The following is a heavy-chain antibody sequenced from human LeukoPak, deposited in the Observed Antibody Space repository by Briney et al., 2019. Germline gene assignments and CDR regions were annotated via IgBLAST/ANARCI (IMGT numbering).Heavy chain of an antibody. CDR1: GYTFTDYH. D-gene: IGHD3-22*01. CDR3: ARVHFYDSSGYSLINP. CDR2: INPNSGGT. Sequence: ASVKVSCKASGYTFTDYHMHWVRQAPGQGLEWMGWINPNSGGTNYAQKFQGRVTMTRDTSISTAYMELSRLKSDDTAVYYCARVHFYDSSGYSLINPWGQGTLVTVSS. J-gene: IGHJ4*02. V-gene: IGHV1-2*02.